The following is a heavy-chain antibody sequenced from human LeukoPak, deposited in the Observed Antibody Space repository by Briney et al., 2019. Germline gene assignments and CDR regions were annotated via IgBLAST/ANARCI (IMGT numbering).Heavy chain of an antibody. J-gene: IGHJ4*02. CDR3: AKDHRAYCGGDCVDFDY. CDR2: IRFDGSNK. CDR1: GFTFSSYG. V-gene: IGHV3-30*02. D-gene: IGHD2-21*02. Sequence: PGGSLRLSCAASGFTFSSYGMHWVRQAPGKGLEWVAFIRFDGSNKYYADSVKGRFTISRDNSKNTLYLQMNSLRPEDMAVYYCAKDHRAYCGGDCVDFDYWGQGTLVTVSS.